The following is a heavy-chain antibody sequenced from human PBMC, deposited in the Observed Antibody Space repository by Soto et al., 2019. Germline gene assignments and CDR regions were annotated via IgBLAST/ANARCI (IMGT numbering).Heavy chain of an antibody. CDR1: GFTFDDHA. D-gene: IGHD6-19*01. Sequence: GGSLRLSCAASGFTFDDHAMHWVRQVPGKGLEWVSGLTWNSGTVGYAASLKGRYTISRDNVKNSLHLQMDSLTPEDTALYFCAREAISSGWSGGRIYYFDYWGQGTLVTVSS. V-gene: IGHV3-9*01. CDR3: AREAISSGWSGGRIYYFDY. CDR2: LTWNSGTV. J-gene: IGHJ4*02.